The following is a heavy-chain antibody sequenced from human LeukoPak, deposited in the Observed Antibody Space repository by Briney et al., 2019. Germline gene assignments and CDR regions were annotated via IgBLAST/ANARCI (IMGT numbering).Heavy chain of an antibody. CDR3: ARDGAKGYCSGGSCHYYFDY. V-gene: IGHV3-64*01. Sequence: AGGSLRLSCAASGFTFSSYAMHWVRQAPGKGLEYVSAISTNGGTTDYANSVKGRFTISRDNSKNMLYLQMGSLRAEDMAVYYCARDGAKGYCSGGSCHYYFDYWGQGTLVTVSS. J-gene: IGHJ4*02. CDR1: GFTFSSYA. D-gene: IGHD2-15*01. CDR2: ISTNGGTT.